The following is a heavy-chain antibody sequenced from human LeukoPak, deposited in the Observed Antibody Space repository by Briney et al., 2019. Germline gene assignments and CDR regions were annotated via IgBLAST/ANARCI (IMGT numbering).Heavy chain of an antibody. J-gene: IGHJ4*02. CDR2: ISSSSSYI. Sequence: PGGSLRLSCAASGFTFSSYSMNWVRQAPGKGLEWVSSISSSSSYIYYADSVKGRFTISRDNAKSSLYLQMTSLRAEDTAVYYCARKSDSSSSFSFDYWGQGTLVTVSS. CDR3: ARKSDSSSSFSFDY. D-gene: IGHD6-6*01. CDR1: GFTFSSYS. V-gene: IGHV3-21*01.